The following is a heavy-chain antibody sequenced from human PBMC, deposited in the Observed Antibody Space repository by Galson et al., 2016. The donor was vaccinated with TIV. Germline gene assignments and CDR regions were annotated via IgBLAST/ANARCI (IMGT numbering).Heavy chain of an antibody. V-gene: IGHV1-3*01. CDR1: GYTVENYA. D-gene: IGHD3-22*01. J-gene: IGHJ4*01. CDR3: ARSDAISGYYYHFDY. Sequence: SVKVSCKASGYTVENYAIQWVRQAPGQRLEWMAWVNVGTGDTRYSQKFQGAVTVTRDTSACTAYMELSSLTSEDTAVYYCARSDAISGYYYHFDYWGHGTLVTV. CDR2: VNVGTGDT.